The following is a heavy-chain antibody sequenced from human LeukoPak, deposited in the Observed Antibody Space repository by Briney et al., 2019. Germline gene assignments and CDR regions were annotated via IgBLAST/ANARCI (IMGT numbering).Heavy chain of an antibody. CDR2: IYYSGST. J-gene: IGHJ4*02. CDR3: ARHIYNYYDSSGYYYFDY. CDR1: GGSISSGDYY. V-gene: IGHV4-30-4*01. D-gene: IGHD3-22*01. Sequence: PSETLSLTCTVSGGSISSGDYYWSWIRQPPGKGLEWIGYIYYSGSTYYNPSLKSRVTISVDTSKNQFSLKLSSVTAADTAVYYCARHIYNYYDSSGYYYFDYWGRGTLVTVSS.